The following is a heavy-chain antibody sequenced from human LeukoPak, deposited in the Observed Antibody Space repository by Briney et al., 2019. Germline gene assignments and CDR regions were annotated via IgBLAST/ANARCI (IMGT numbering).Heavy chain of an antibody. V-gene: IGHV1-2*06. J-gene: IGHJ4*02. Sequence: ASVKVSCKASGYTFTGYYIHWVRQAPGQGLEWLGRIIPNSGGTMCAQKFQGSVTMTRYTSISTAYMELSSLASDYTAVYYCARGADYGGNQRDGYWGQGTLVTVSS. D-gene: IGHD4-23*01. CDR1: GYTFTGYY. CDR3: ARGADYGGNQRDGY. CDR2: IIPNSGGT.